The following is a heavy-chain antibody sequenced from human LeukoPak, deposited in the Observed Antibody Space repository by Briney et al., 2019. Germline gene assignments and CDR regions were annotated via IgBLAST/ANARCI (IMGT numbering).Heavy chain of an antibody. CDR2: IYYSGST. V-gene: IGHV4-31*03. CDR3: ASLLGYCSGGSCSHITPYFDY. D-gene: IGHD2-15*01. CDR1: GGSISSGGYY. J-gene: IGHJ4*02. Sequence: PSQTLSLTCTVSGGSISSGGYYWSWIRQHPGKGLEWIGYIYYSGSTYYNPSLKSRVTISVDTSKNQFSLKLSSATAADTAVYYCASLLGYCSGGSCSHITPYFDYWGQGTLVTVSS.